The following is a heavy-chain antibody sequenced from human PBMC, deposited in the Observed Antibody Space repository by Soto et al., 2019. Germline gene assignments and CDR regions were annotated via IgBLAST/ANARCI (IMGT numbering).Heavy chain of an antibody. CDR2: IKQDGSEK. J-gene: IGHJ6*03. D-gene: IGHD5-12*01. CDR1: GFTFSSYW. V-gene: IGHV3-7*01. Sequence: GGSLRLSCAASGFTFSSYWMSWVRQAPGKGLEWVANIKQDGSEKYYVDSVKGRFTISRDNAKNSLYLQMNSLRAEDTAVYYCARVGLDIVATTYNYYYYYMDVWGKGTTVTVSS. CDR3: ARVGLDIVATTYNYYYYYMDV.